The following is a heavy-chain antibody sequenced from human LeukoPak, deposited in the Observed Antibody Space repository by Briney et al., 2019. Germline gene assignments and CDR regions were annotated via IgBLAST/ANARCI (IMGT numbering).Heavy chain of an antibody. CDR1: GGSISSYY. D-gene: IGHD3-10*01. Sequence: PSETLSLTCTVSGGSISSYYWSWIRQPPGKGLEWIGYIYYSGSTNYNPSLKSRVTISVDTSKNQFSLRLSSVTAADTAAYHCARLWYYGSGSPTLDYWGQGTLVTVSS. J-gene: IGHJ4*02. CDR3: ARLWYYGSGSPTLDY. V-gene: IGHV4-59*08. CDR2: IYYSGST.